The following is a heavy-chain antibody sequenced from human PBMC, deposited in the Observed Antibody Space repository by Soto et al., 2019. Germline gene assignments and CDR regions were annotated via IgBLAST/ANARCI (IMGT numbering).Heavy chain of an antibody. Sequence: QVQLQQWGAGLLKPSETLSLTCAVYGGSFSGYYWSWIRQPPGKGLEWIGEINHSGSTNYNPSLKSRVTISVDTSKNQFSLKLSSVTAADTAVYYCARGPRRAAAAYWGQGTLVTVSS. V-gene: IGHV4-34*01. D-gene: IGHD6-13*01. CDR3: ARGPRRAAAAY. J-gene: IGHJ4*02. CDR2: INHSGST. CDR1: GGSFSGYY.